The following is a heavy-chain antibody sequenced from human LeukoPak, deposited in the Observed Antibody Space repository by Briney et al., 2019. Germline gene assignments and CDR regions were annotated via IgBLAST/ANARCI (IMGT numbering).Heavy chain of an antibody. Sequence: GRSLRLSCAASGFTFGSYAMHWVRQAPGKGLEWVAVISYDGSSKYYADSVKGRFTISRDNSKNTLYLQMNSLRAEDTAVYYCARGIVVKPSANWFDPWGQGTPVTVSS. D-gene: IGHD2-2*01. CDR3: ARGIVVKPSANWFDP. CDR1: GFTFGSYA. V-gene: IGHV3-30*04. J-gene: IGHJ5*02. CDR2: ISYDGSSK.